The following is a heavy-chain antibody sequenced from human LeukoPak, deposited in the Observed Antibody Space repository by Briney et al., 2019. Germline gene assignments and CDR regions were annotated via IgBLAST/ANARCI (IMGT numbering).Heavy chain of an antibody. Sequence: GRSLRLSCAASGFTFSSYGMHWVRQAPGKGLEWVAVIWYDGSNKYYADSVKGRFTISRDNSKNTLYLQMNSLRAEDTAVYYCARDHGDSGWYGSVDYWGQGTLVTVSS. V-gene: IGHV3-33*01. J-gene: IGHJ4*02. CDR2: IWYDGSNK. D-gene: IGHD6-19*01. CDR3: ARDHGDSGWYGSVDY. CDR1: GFTFSSYG.